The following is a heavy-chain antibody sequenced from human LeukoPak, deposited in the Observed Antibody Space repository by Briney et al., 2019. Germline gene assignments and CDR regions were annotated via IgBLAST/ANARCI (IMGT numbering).Heavy chain of an antibody. CDR1: GFTFRTFG. V-gene: IGHV3-64D*06. CDR3: VKDSALNGFDI. CDR2: ISYNGGST. Sequence: PGGSLRLSCSASGFTFRTFGMHWVRQAPGKGLDYVSAISYNGGSTYYADSVRDRFTISRDNSKNTLYLQMSSLRAEDTALYYCVKDSALNGFDIWGQGTMVTVSS. J-gene: IGHJ3*02. D-gene: IGHD2-8*01.